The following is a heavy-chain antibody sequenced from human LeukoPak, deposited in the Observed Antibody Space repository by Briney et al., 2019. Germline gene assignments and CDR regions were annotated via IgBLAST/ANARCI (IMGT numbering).Heavy chain of an antibody. CDR1: GFTFDDYA. V-gene: IGHV3-9*01. Sequence: GGSLRLSCAASGFTFDDYAMHWVRHAPGKGLEWVSGISWNSGSIGYADSVKGRFTISRDNAKNSLYLQMNSLRAEDTALYYCAKGAQWLDRTFDYWGQETLVTVSS. D-gene: IGHD6-19*01. J-gene: IGHJ4*02. CDR3: AKGAQWLDRTFDY. CDR2: ISWNSGSI.